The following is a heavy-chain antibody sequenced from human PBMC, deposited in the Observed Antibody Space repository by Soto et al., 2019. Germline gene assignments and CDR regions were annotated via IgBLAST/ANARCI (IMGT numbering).Heavy chain of an antibody. CDR2: ISSVTNTI. CDR3: ARVGQDYYYGMDV. D-gene: IGHD1-26*01. CDR1: GFIFSDYY. Sequence: GGSLRLSCAASGFIFSDYYMTWIRQAPGKGLEWVSYISSVTNTIYYADSVRGRFTISRDNAMDSLYLQMNSLRAEDTAVYYCARVGQDYYYGMDVWGQGTTVTVSS. J-gene: IGHJ6*02. V-gene: IGHV3-11*01.